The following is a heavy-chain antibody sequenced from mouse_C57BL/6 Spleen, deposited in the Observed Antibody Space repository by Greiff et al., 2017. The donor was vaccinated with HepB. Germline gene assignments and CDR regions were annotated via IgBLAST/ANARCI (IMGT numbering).Heavy chain of an antibody. CDR3: ARKGGYFDV. Sequence: QVQLQQSGAELARPGASVKMSCKASGYTFTSYTMHWVKQRPGQGLEWIGYINPSSGYTKYNQKFKDKATVTADKSSSTAYMQLSSLTSEDSAVYYCARKGGYFDVWGTGTTFTVSS. J-gene: IGHJ1*03. CDR2: INPSSGYT. V-gene: IGHV1-4*01. CDR1: GYTFTSYT.